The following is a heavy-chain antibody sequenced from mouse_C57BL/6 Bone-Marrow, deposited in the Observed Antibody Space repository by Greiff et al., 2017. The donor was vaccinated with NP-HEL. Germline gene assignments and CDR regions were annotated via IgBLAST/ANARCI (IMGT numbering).Heavy chain of an antibody. CDR3: ARLRDYYGSSYYCDY. CDR2: ISGGGGNT. Sequence: EVQLQESGGGLVKPGGSLKLSCAASGFTFSSYTMSWVRQTPEKRLEWVATISGGGGNTYYPDSVKGRFTISRDNAKNTLYLQMSSLRSEDTALYYCARLRDYYGSSYYCDYWGQGTTLTVSS. J-gene: IGHJ2*01. D-gene: IGHD1-1*01. CDR1: GFTFSSYT. V-gene: IGHV5-9*01.